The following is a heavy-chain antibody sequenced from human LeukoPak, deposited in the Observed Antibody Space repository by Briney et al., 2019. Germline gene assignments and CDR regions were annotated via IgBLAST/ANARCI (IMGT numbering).Heavy chain of an antibody. Sequence: SVKVSCKASGGTFSSYAISWVRQAPGQGLEWMGGIIPIFGTANYAQKFQGRVTITTDESTSTAYMELSSLRSEDTAVYYCATAWRLGYCSGGSCYLGRKWGQGTLVPVSS. D-gene: IGHD2-15*01. J-gene: IGHJ4*02. V-gene: IGHV1-69*05. CDR1: GGTFSSYA. CDR3: ATAWRLGYCSGGSCYLGRK. CDR2: IIPIFGTA.